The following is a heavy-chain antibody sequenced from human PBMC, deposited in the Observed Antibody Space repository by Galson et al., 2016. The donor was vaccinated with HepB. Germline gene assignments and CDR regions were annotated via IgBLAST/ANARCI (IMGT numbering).Heavy chain of an antibody. J-gene: IGHJ4*02. CDR1: GFTFKDYG. CDR2: ISYDRSKE. D-gene: IGHD3-16*01. CDR3: AKDGASGGTGHLDF. Sequence: SLRLSCAASGFTFKDYGIHWVRQAPGKGLEWVAVISYDRSKEDSTDSVRGRFSVSRDNSRNTVYLQMNSLRVEDTALYYCAKDGASGGTGHLDFWGQGTLVIVSS. V-gene: IGHV3-30*18.